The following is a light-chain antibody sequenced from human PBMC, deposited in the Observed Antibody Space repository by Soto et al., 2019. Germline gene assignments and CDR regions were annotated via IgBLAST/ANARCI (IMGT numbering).Light chain of an antibody. CDR2: AAS. CDR1: QDIISN. CDR3: QQYGSSPPA. V-gene: IGKV3-20*01. Sequence: EIVLTQSPSFLSASPGERATLTCRASQDIISNLAWYQQKPGKAPRLLISAASTMATGIPARFSGSGSGTELTLTISRLEPEDFAVYYCQQYGSSPPAFGQGTKVDI. J-gene: IGKJ1*01.